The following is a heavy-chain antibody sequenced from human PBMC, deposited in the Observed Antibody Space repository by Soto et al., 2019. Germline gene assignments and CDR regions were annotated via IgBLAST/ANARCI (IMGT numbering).Heavy chain of an antibody. D-gene: IGHD6-19*01. V-gene: IGHV3-30*18. J-gene: IGHJ4*02. CDR3: AKLPGSSGLFDY. Sequence: QVQLLESEGGVVQPGRSLRLSCAASGFTFSSYGMHWVSQAPGKGLEWVAVISYDGSNKYYADSVKGRFTISRDNSKNTLYLQMNSLRAEDTAVYYCAKLPGSSGLFDYWGQGTLVTVSS. CDR1: GFTFSSYG. CDR2: ISYDGSNK.